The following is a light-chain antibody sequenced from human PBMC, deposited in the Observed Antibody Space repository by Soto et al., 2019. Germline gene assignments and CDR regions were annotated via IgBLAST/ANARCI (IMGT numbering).Light chain of an antibody. V-gene: IGKV3-20*01. J-gene: IGKJ5*01. CDR1: QSVGSTY. CDR3: QQYGSSPIT. Sequence: EIVLTQSPGTLSLSPGERATLSCRASQSVGSTYLVWYQQKPGQPPRLLIYGASSRATRIPDRFSGSGSGTDFTLSISRLEPEDFAVYYCQQYGSSPITFGQGTRLEIK. CDR2: GAS.